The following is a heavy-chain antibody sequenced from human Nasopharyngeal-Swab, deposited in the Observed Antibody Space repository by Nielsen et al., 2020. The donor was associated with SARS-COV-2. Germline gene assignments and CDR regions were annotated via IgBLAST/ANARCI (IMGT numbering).Heavy chain of an antibody. V-gene: IGHV3-30*04. CDR3: ARGMPDFDI. Sequence: GSLKISCAASGFTFSSYAMHWVRQAPGKGLEWVAVISYDGSNKYYADSVKGRFTISRDNSKNTLYLQMNSLRAEDTAVYYCARGMPDFDIWGQGTMVTVSS. CDR2: ISYDGSNK. CDR1: GFTFSSYA. D-gene: IGHD2-2*01. J-gene: IGHJ3*02.